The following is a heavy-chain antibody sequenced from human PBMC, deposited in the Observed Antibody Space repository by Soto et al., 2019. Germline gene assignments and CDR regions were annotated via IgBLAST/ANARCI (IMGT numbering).Heavy chain of an antibody. CDR1: GFTVSSNY. CDR3: ARMPGPMAIYYFDY. CDR2: IYSGGST. J-gene: IGHJ4*02. Sequence: EVQLVESGGGLVQPGGSLRLSFAASGFTVSSNYMTWVRQAPGKWLEWVSVIYSGGSTYYADSVKGRFTISRHNSKYTLYLQMNSLRAEDTAVYYCARMPGPMAIYYFDYWGPGTLVTVSS. V-gene: IGHV3-53*04. D-gene: IGHD2-21*01.